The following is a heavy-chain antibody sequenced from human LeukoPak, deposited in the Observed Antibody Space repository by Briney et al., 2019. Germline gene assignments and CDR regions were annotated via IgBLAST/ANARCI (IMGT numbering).Heavy chain of an antibody. J-gene: IGHJ3*02. V-gene: IGHV4-4*01. Sequence: GTLRLSCAASGFTLSSYGMSWVRQPPGKGREWIGEIYHSGSNNYNPSLKSRVTISVDKSKNQFSLKLSSVTAADTAVYFCARGPYSYDSSGAFDIWGQGTMVTVSS. CDR3: ARGPYSYDSSGAFDI. D-gene: IGHD3-22*01. CDR2: IYHSGSN. CDR1: GFTLSSYGM.